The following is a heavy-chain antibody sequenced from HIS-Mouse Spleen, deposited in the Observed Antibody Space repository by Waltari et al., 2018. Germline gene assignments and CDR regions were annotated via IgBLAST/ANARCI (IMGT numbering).Heavy chain of an antibody. V-gene: IGHV4-39*07. D-gene: IGHD6-13*01. CDR3: AREIPYSSSWYDWYFDL. CDR2: IYYSGST. Sequence: QLQLQESGPGLVKPSETLSLTCTVSGGSIRRSSYHWGRIRQPPGKGLEWIGSIYYSGSTYYNPSLKSRVTISVDTSKNQFSLKLSSVTAADTAVYYCAREIPYSSSWYDWYFDLWGRGTLVTVSS. J-gene: IGHJ2*01. CDR1: GGSIRRSSYH.